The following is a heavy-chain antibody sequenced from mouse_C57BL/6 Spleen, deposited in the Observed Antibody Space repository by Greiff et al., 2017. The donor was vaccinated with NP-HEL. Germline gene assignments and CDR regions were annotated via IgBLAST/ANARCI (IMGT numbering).Heavy chain of an antibody. Sequence: VHVKQSGAELVRPGASVKLSCTASGFNIKDYYMHWVKQRPEPGLEWIGRIDPEAGDTEYAPKFQGKATMTADTSSNTAYLQLSSLTSEDTAVYYCTPTGTSGYWGQGTTLTVSS. CDR3: TPTGTSGY. D-gene: IGHD4-1*02. V-gene: IGHV14-1*01. J-gene: IGHJ2*01. CDR1: GFNIKDYY. CDR2: IDPEAGDT.